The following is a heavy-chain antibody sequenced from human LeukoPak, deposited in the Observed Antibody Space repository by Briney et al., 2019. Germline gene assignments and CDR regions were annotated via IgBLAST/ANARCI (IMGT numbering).Heavy chain of an antibody. D-gene: IGHD6-13*01. V-gene: IGHV3-21*01. J-gene: IGHJ3*02. CDR2: ISSSSSYI. CDR1: GFTFSSYS. CDR3: ARDWDGYSSSWFAFDI. Sequence: EGSLRLSCAASGFTFSSYSMNWVRQAPGKGLEWVSSISSSSSYIYYADSVKGRFTISRDNAKNSLYLQMNSLRAEDTAVYYCARDWDGYSSSWFAFDIWGQGTMVTVSS.